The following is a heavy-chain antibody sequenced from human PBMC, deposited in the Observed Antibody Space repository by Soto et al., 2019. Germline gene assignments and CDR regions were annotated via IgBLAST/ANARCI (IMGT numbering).Heavy chain of an antibody. Sequence: GSLRLSWASSGFTFSSYEMNWVRRAPGKGLEWVSYISSSGSTIYYADSVKGRFTISRDNAKNSLYLQMNSLRAEDTAVYYCARVGGTGTGWFDPWGQGTLVTVSS. CDR2: ISSSGSTI. V-gene: IGHV3-48*03. CDR3: ARVGGTGTGWFDP. J-gene: IGHJ5*02. CDR1: GFTFSSYE. D-gene: IGHD1-7*01.